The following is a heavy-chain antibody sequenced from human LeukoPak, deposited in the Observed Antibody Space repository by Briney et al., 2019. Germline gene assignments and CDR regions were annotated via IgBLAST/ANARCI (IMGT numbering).Heavy chain of an antibody. J-gene: IGHJ4*02. CDR2: ISGSGGST. CDR1: GFTVSSNY. Sequence: GGSLRLSCAASGFTVSSNYMSWVRQAPGKGLEWVSAISGSGGSTYYADSVKGRFTISRDNSKNTLYLQMNSLRAEDTAVYYCAKGRIAARPHYFDYWGQGTLVTVSS. D-gene: IGHD6-6*01. CDR3: AKGRIAARPHYFDY. V-gene: IGHV3-23*01.